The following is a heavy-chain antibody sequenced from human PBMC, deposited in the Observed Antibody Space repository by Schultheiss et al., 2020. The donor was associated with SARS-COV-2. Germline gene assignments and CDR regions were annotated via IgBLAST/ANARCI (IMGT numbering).Heavy chain of an antibody. CDR2: ISGSGGST. CDR1: GFTFSSYA. V-gene: IGHV3-23*01. CDR3: ARVVPDYYDSSGYYRP. Sequence: GGSLRLSCAASGFTFSSYAMSWVRQAPGKGLEWVSAISGSGGSTYYADSVKGRFTISRDNAKNSLYLQMNSLRAEDTAVYYCARVVPDYYDSSGYYRPWGQGTLVTVSS. J-gene: IGHJ5*02. D-gene: IGHD3-22*01.